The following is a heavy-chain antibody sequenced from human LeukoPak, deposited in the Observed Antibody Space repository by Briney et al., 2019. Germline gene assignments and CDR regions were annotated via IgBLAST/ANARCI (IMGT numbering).Heavy chain of an antibody. V-gene: IGHV3-21*01. CDR3: AKIGVSGHWYFDL. D-gene: IGHD5/OR15-5a*01. CDR1: ESTFSSFP. J-gene: IGHJ2*01. Sequence: GGSLRLSCTASESTFSSFPMSWVRQARGRGLDWFSSISSSGSHIYYADSLTGRFTVSRDNAKNSLYVQMNSLRAEDTAVYYCAKIGVSGHWYFDLWGRGTLVTVSS. CDR2: ISSSGSHI.